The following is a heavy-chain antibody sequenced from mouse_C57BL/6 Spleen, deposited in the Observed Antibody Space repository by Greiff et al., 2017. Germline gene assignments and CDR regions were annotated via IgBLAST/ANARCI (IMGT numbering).Heavy chain of an antibody. CDR3: ARGSYSIPYYFDY. Sequence: QVQLQQPGAELVKPGASVKMSCKASGYTFTSYWITWVKQRPGQGLEWIGDIYPGSGSTNYNEKFKSKATLTVDTASSTAYMQLSSLTSEDSAVYYCARGSYSIPYYFDYWGQGTTLTVSS. V-gene: IGHV1-55*01. D-gene: IGHD2-5*01. J-gene: IGHJ2*01. CDR2: IYPGSGST. CDR1: GYTFTSYW.